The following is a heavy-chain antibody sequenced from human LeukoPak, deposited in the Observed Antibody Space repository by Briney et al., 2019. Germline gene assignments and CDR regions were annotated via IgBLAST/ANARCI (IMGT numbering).Heavy chain of an antibody. Sequence: GGSLRLSCAASGLTFSSHWMSWVRQAPGKGPEWVANINQDGRLIYYLQSVKGRFTISRDNAKNSLHLQMNSLRVADTAVYYCTRDPIQGVRVYYGMDVWGQGTTVTVSS. CDR3: TRDPIQGVRVYYGMDV. CDR2: INQDGRLI. J-gene: IGHJ6*02. CDR1: GLTFSSHW. V-gene: IGHV3-7*01.